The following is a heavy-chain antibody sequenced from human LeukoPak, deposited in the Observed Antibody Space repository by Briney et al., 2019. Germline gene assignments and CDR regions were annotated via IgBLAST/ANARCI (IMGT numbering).Heavy chain of an antibody. V-gene: IGHV4-39*01. CDR1: GDSINSESFF. J-gene: IGHJ4*02. CDR3: AAASVHYFDSSGYYFYFEF. D-gene: IGHD3-22*01. CDR2: IYYSGTT. Sequence: PSETLSLTCAVSGDSINSESFFWGWLRQPPGQGLEWIGSIYYSGTTYYNPSLKSRVSVSVDTSNNQFSLRLRSVIAADTAVYFCAAASVHYFDSSGYYFYFEFWGQGTLVPVSS.